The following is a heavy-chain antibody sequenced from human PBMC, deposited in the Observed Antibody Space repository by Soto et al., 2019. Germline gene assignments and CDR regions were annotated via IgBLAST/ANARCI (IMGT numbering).Heavy chain of an antibody. CDR3: ERKDIAGNSVDF. D-gene: IGHD6-13*01. V-gene: IGHV5-51*01. Sequence: GESLKISCKASGYSFTTYWIGWVRQMPGKGLEWTGIIYPGDSDTRYSPSFQGQVTISADKSISTAYLQWSSLKASDSAMFYCERKDIAGNSVDFWGQGTLVTVSS. CDR1: GYSFTTYW. J-gene: IGHJ4*02. CDR2: IYPGDSDT.